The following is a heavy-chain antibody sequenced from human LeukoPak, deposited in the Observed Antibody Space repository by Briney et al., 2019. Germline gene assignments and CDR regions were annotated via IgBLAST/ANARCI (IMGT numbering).Heavy chain of an antibody. V-gene: IGHV1-8*01. CDR3: ARARLETYYDFWSGYYPFGMDV. CDR1: GYTFTSYD. Sequence: GASVKVSCKASGYTFTSYDINWVRQATGQGLEWMGWMSPNSGNTGYAQKFQGRVTMTRNTSISTAYMELSSLRSEDTAVYYCARARLETYYDFWSGYYPFGMDVWGQGTTVTVSS. D-gene: IGHD3-3*01. J-gene: IGHJ6*02. CDR2: MSPNSGNT.